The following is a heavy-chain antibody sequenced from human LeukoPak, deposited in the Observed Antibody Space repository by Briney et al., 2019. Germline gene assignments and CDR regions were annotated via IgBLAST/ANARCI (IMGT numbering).Heavy chain of an antibody. CDR3: ARSGDYIKKGFDY. D-gene: IGHD3-22*01. CDR2: IDRSGNR. CDR1: DYSISSGYY. J-gene: IGHJ4*02. Sequence: PSETLSLTCAVSDYSISSGYYWGWIRPSPGKGLEWIGSIDRSGNRYYNPSLKSRVTLSVDASENQFSLQLSSVTAADRALYYCARSGDYIKKGFDYWGQGTLVTVSS. V-gene: IGHV4-38-2*01.